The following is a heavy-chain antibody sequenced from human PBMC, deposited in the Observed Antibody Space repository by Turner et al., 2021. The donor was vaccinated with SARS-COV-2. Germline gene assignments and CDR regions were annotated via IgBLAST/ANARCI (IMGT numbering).Heavy chain of an antibody. D-gene: IGHD3-22*01. V-gene: IGHV1-24*01. CDR2: FDPEDGET. J-gene: IGHJ6*02. Sequence: QVQLVQSGAEVKKPGASVKVTCKVSGYTLIELSMHWVRQAPGKGLEWMGGFDPEDGETIYAQKFQGRVTMTEDTSTDTAYMELGRLRSEDTAMYYCATAPANYYDSSGSKGFYYYYYGMDVWGQGTTVTVSS. CDR1: GYTLIELS. CDR3: ATAPANYYDSSGSKGFYYYYYGMDV.